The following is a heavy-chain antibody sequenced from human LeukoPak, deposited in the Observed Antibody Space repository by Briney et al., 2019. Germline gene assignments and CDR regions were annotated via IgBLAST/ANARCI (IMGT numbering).Heavy chain of an antibody. CDR3: ARKGRIYGDYDY. Sequence: ASVTVSCKASGYTFPDYYLHWVRQPPGQGLEWIAFINSSRGDTYYAQKFQGRVTVTRDTSVSTVYMEMIRLRSDDTAVYYCARKGRIYGDYDYWGRGTLVTVSS. J-gene: IGHJ4*02. CDR2: INSSRGDT. CDR1: GYTFPDYY. D-gene: IGHD4-17*01. V-gene: IGHV1-2*02.